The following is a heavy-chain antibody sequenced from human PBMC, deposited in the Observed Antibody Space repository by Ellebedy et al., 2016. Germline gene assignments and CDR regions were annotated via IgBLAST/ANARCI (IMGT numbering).Heavy chain of an antibody. V-gene: IGHV4-59*01. CDR1: GGSISSYY. J-gene: IGHJ4*02. D-gene: IGHD4-17*01. Sequence: GSLRLXXTVSGGSISSYYWSWIRQPPGKGLEWIGYIYYSGSTNYNPSLKSRVTISVDTSKNQFSLKLSSVTAADTAVYYCARVGDYGDSFFDYWGQGTLVTVSS. CDR3: ARVGDYGDSFFDY. CDR2: IYYSGST.